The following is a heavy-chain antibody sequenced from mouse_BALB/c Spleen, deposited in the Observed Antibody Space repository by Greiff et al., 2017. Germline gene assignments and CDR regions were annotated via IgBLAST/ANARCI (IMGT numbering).Heavy chain of an antibody. D-gene: IGHD2-3*01. J-gene: IGHJ3*01. CDR2: IWSGGST. Sequence: QVQLQQSGPGLVQPSQSLSITCTVSGFSLTSYGVHWVRQSPGKGLEWLGVIWSGGSTDYNAAFISRLSISKDNSKSQVFFKMNSLQANDTAIYYCARNRPGMGWLPFAYWGQGTLVTVSA. CDR3: ARNRPGMGWLPFAY. CDR1: GFSLTSYG. V-gene: IGHV2-2*02.